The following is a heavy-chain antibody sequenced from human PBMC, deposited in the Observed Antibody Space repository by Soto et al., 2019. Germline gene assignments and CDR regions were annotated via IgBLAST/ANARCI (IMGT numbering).Heavy chain of an antibody. V-gene: IGHV1-24*01. D-gene: IGHD6-13*01. CDR2: IIPAVGET. Sequence: ASVKVSCKASGGTFKNYAINWVRQAPGQGLEWMGGIIPAVGETNYAQKFQGRVTMTEDTSTDTAYMELSSLRSEDTAVYYCATDLGGIAAAGMAFDIWGQGTMVTVSS. CDR1: GGTFKNYA. CDR3: ATDLGGIAAAGMAFDI. J-gene: IGHJ3*02.